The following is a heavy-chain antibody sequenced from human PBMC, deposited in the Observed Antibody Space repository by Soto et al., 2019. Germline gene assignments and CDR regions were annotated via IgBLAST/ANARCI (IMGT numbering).Heavy chain of an antibody. CDR1: GFTVSSNY. CDR2: IYSGGST. V-gene: IGHV3-66*01. CDR3: ARDRAYGDYPVDY. Sequence: GGSLRLSCAASGFTVSSNYMSWVRQAPGKGLEWVSVIYSGGSTYYADSVKGRFTISRDNSKNTLYLQMNSLRAEDTAVYYCARDRAYGDYPVDYWGQGTLVTVSS. D-gene: IGHD4-17*01. J-gene: IGHJ4*02.